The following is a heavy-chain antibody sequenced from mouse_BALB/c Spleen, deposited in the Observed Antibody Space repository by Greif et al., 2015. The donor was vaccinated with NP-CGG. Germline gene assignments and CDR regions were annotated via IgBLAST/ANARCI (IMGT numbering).Heavy chain of an antibody. D-gene: IGHD2-14*01. CDR2: INPSTGYI. CDR1: GYTFTSYW. J-gene: IGHJ4*01. V-gene: IGHV1-7*01. Sequence: VQLQQSGAELAKPGASVKMSCKASGYTFTSYWMHWVKQRPGQGLEWIGYINPSTGYIEYNQKFKDKATLTADKSSSTAYMQLSSLTSEDSAVYYCARRQVLYAMDYWGQGTSVTVSS. CDR3: ARRQVLYAMDY.